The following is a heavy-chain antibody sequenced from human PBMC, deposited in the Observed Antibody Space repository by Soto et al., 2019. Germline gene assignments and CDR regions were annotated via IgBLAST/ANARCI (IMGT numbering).Heavy chain of an antibody. CDR2: MNPNSGNT. D-gene: IGHD3-3*01. CDR1: GYTFTSYD. V-gene: IGHV1-8*01. Sequence: ASVKVSCKASGYTFTSYDINWVRQATGQGLEWMGWMNPNSGNTGYAQKFQGRVTMTRNTSISTAYMELSSLRSEDTAVYYCARGAHYDFWSGFISWPYYFDYWGQGTLVTVSS. J-gene: IGHJ4*02. CDR3: ARGAHYDFWSGFISWPYYFDY.